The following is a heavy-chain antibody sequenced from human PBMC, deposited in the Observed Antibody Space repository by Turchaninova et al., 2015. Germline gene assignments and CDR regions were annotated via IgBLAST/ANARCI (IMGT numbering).Heavy chain of an antibody. Sequence: QVQLQESGPGLVKPSETQSLTCTVSGYSISSTYYWGWIRQPPGKGLEWIGSIYHSGSTYYNPSLKSRVTISVDTSENQLSLKLTSVTAADTAVYFCARRLVCGSGWCDAFDIWGQGTMVTVSS. CDR1: GYSISSTYY. J-gene: IGHJ3*02. V-gene: IGHV4-38-2*02. D-gene: IGHD6-19*01. CDR2: IYHSGST. CDR3: ARRLVCGSGWCDAFDI.